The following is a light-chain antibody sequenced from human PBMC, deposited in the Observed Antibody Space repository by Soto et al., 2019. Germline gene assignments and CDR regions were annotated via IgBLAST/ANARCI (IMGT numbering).Light chain of an antibody. CDR2: DAS. CDR3: HRCNNWPYT. CDR1: QSVSSN. V-gene: IGKV3-15*01. J-gene: IGKJ2*01. Sequence: EVVMTQSPATLSVSPGERATLSCRASQSVSSNLVWYQQKPGQAPRLLIYDASTRATGIPDRYSGRGSGKEFTLTMSSLETEDFARYCCHRCNNWPYTVGHGTKLEIK.